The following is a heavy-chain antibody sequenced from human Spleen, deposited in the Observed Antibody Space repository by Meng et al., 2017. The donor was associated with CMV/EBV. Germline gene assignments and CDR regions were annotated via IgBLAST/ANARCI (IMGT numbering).Heavy chain of an antibody. J-gene: IGHJ5*02. CDR3: AREYCSSYNWFDP. V-gene: IGHV4-61*02. CDR1: GGPISSGSYY. CDR2: IYTSGST. Sequence: HVQLQESGPGKVKPSQTLSLTCPVYGGPISSGSYYWSWIRQPAGKGLEWIGRIYTSGSTNYNPSLKSRVTISVDTSKNQFSLKLSSVTAADTAVYYCAREYCSSYNWFDPWGQGTLVTVSS. D-gene: IGHD2-2*01.